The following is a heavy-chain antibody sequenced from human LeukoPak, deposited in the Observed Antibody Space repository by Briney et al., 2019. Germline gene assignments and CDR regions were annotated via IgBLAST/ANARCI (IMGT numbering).Heavy chain of an antibody. CDR2: MSGSGGSA. D-gene: IGHD2-8*01. V-gene: IGHV3-23*01. Sequence: GGSLRLSCAASGLTFSNFAMTWVRQAPGKGLEWVSAMSGSGGSAEYADSVKGRFTISRDNSKNTLYLQMNSLRAEDTAVYYCAKTFQWYYMDVWGKGTTVTISS. CDR1: GLTFSNFA. CDR3: AKTFQWYYMDV. J-gene: IGHJ6*03.